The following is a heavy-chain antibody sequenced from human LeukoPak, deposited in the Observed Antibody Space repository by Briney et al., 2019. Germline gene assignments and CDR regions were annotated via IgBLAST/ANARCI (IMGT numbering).Heavy chain of an antibody. J-gene: IGHJ4*02. Sequence: GGSLRLSCAASGFTFSSYEMNWVRQAPGKGLEWVSYISSSGSTIYYADSVKGRFTIARDNSKISLYLQKNSLKAEDTAVYYWASLLRRYYDSSGYYWGQGTLVTVAS. CDR1: GFTFSSYE. D-gene: IGHD3-22*01. V-gene: IGHV3-48*03. CDR2: ISSSGSTI. CDR3: ASLLRRYYDSSGYY.